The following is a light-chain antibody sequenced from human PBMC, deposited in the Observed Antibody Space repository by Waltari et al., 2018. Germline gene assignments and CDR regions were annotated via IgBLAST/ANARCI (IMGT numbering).Light chain of an antibody. J-gene: IGKJ5*01. CDR2: GAS. Sequence: EIVLTQSPGTLSLSPRQRATLSFRASQRISTHNLGWYQQKPGQAPRLLVYGASSRATGIPDRFSGSGSGTDFTLTISRLEPEDFAVYYCQQFGSSPPITFGQGTRLDIK. CDR3: QQFGSSPPIT. V-gene: IGKV3-20*01. CDR1: QRISTHN.